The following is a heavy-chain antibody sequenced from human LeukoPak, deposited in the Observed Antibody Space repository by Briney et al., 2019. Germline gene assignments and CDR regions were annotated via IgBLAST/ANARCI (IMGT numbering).Heavy chain of an antibody. D-gene: IGHD3-3*01. CDR2: IIPAFSTT. J-gene: IGHJ4*02. Sequence: SVKVSCKASGGTFNNFAFSWVRQAPGQGLECMGRIIPAFSTTNYAQKFQGRVTITADKSTSTAYMELSSLRSEDTAVYYCARVVANDFWGGYYLSARNVYFDYWGQGTLVTVSS. CDR3: ARVVANDFWGGYYLSARNVYFDY. CDR1: GGTFNNFA. V-gene: IGHV1-69*06.